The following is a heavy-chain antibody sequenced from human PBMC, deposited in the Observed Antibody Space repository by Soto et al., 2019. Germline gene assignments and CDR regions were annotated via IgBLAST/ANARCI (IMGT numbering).Heavy chain of an antibody. J-gene: IGHJ4*02. CDR2: ISSSSSTI. CDR3: ARGPSGSYLYYFDY. Sequence: GGSLRLSCAASGFTFSSYSMNWVRQAPGKGLEWVSYISSSSSTIYYADSVKGRFTISRDNAKNSLYLQMNSLRAEDTAVYYCARGPSGSYLYYFDYWGQGTLVTVSS. V-gene: IGHV3-48*01. CDR1: GFTFSSYS. D-gene: IGHD1-26*01.